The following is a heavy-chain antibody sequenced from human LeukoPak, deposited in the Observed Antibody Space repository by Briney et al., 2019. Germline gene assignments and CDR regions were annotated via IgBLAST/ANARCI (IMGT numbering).Heavy chain of an antibody. Sequence: SETLSLTCAVSGGSISSSSYYWGWVRQPPGKGLEWIGSIYYSGSTYYNPSLKSRVTISVDTSKNQFSLKLSSVTAADTAVYYCAGDGDGYSSGWSYWGQGTLVTVSS. CDR3: AGDGDGYSSGWSY. V-gene: IGHV4-39*07. CDR1: GGSISSSSYY. D-gene: IGHD6-19*01. J-gene: IGHJ4*02. CDR2: IYYSGST.